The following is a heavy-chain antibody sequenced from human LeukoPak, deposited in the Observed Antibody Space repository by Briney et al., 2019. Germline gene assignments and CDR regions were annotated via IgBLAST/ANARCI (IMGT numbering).Heavy chain of an antibody. J-gene: IGHJ4*02. Sequence: GSLRLSCAASGFTFSSYGIHWVRQAPGKGLEWVAVISYDGSNKYYADSVKGRFTISRDNSKNTLYLQMNSLRAEDTAVYYCAKAPIAAAGIYYFDYWGQGTLVTVYS. CDR2: ISYDGSNK. CDR3: AKAPIAAAGIYYFDY. V-gene: IGHV3-30*18. CDR1: GFTFSSYG. D-gene: IGHD6-13*01.